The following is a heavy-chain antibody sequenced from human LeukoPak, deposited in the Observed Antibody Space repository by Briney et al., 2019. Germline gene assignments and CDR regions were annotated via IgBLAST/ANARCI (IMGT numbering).Heavy chain of an antibody. Sequence: PGGSLRPSCAASGFTFSSYAMHWVRQAPGKGLEWVAVISYDGSNKYYADSVKGRFTISRDNSKNTLYLQMNSLRAEDTAVYYCARARIVVAGNNWFDPWGQGTLVTVSS. CDR2: ISYDGSNK. CDR3: ARARIVVAGNNWFDP. CDR1: GFTFSSYA. J-gene: IGHJ5*02. V-gene: IGHV3-30*04. D-gene: IGHD6-19*01.